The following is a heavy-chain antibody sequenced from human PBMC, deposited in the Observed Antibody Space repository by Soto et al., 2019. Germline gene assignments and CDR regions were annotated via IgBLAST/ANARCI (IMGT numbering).Heavy chain of an antibody. CDR2: INAGNGNT. V-gene: IGHV1-3*01. Sequence: QVPLVQSGAEVKKPGASVKVSCKASGYTFTSYAMHWVRQAPGQRLEWMGWINAGNGNTKYSQKFQGRVTITRDTSASTAYMELSSLRSEDTAVYYCAKGVVAATRGLWGFDPWGQGTLVTVSS. CDR3: AKGVVAATRGLWGFDP. J-gene: IGHJ5*02. D-gene: IGHD2-15*01. CDR1: GYTFTSYA.